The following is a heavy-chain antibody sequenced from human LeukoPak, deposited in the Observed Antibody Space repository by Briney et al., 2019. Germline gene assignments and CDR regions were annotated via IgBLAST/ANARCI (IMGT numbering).Heavy chain of an antibody. CDR1: GYSISSGYY. J-gene: IGHJ4*02. CDR3: ARRARMVVDPRFDY. V-gene: IGHV4-38-2*01. CDR2: IYHSGGT. Sequence: PSETLSLTCAVSGYSISSGYYWGWIRQPPGKGLEWIGSIYHSGGTYYNPSLKSRVTISVDTFKNQFSLKLSSVTAADPAVYYCARRARMVVDPRFDYWGQGTLV. D-gene: IGHD2-21*01.